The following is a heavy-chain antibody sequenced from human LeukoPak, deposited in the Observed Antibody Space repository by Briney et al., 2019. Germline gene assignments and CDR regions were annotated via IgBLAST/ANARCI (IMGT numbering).Heavy chain of an antibody. V-gene: IGHV2-5*01. CDR2: IYWNDDK. J-gene: IGHJ5*02. Sequence: SGPTLVKPTQTLTLTCTFSGFSLSTSGVGVGWIRQPPGKALEWLALIYWNDDKRYSPSLKSRLTITKDTSKNQVVLTMTNMDPVDTATYYCSHSITIFGVVIMGDWFDPWGQGTLVTVSS. D-gene: IGHD3-3*01. CDR3: SHSITIFGVVIMGDWFDP. CDR1: GFSLSTSGVG.